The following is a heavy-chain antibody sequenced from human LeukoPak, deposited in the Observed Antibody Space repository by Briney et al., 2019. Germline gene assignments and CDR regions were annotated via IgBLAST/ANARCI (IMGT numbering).Heavy chain of an antibody. V-gene: IGHV5-51*01. J-gene: IGHJ6*03. D-gene: IGHD3-16*01. CDR3: ARQNGGPDYYYYMDV. CDR2: IYPGDSDT. Sequence: PGESLKISCKGSGYSFTSYWIGWVRQMPGKGREWMGIIYPGDSDTRYSPSFQGQVTISADKSISTAYLQWSSLKASDTTMYYCARQNGGPDYYYYMDVGGKETTVTVSS. CDR1: GYSFTSYW.